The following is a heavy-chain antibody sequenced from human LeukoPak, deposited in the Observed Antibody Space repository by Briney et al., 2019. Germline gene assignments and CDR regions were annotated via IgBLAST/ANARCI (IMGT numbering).Heavy chain of an antibody. CDR2: IWYDGSII. J-gene: IGHJ3*01. D-gene: IGHD4-11*01. V-gene: IGHV3-30*02. CDR1: GFMFSNYG. Sequence: GGSLRLSCVVSGFMFSNYGMHWVRQAPGKGLEWVAFIWYDGSIIYYGDSVRGRFTISRDDSKNTLYLQMNSLRPEDTAIYYCAKSSYREDLWGQGTMVTVSP. CDR3: AKSSYREDL.